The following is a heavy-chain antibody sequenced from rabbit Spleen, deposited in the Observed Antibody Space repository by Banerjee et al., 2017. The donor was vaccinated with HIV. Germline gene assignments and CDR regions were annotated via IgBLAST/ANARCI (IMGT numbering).Heavy chain of an antibody. CDR2: IYPEYDSS. CDR1: GIDLSSSYY. V-gene: IGHV1S40*01. D-gene: IGHD2-1*01. Sequence: QSLEESGGGLVKPGTSLTLTCKASGIDLSSSYYMCWVRQAPGKGLEWIAYIYPEYDSSDYASWAKGRFTISKTPSTTVTLQLNSLTAADTATYFCARGSATMTMVITGYYLSLWGPGTLVT. CDR3: ARGSATMTMVITGYYLSL. J-gene: IGHJ4*01.